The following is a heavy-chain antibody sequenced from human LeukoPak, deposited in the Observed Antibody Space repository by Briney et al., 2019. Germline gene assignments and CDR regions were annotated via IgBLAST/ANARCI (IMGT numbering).Heavy chain of an antibody. CDR2: ITGSGGST. V-gene: IGHV3-23*01. CDR1: GFTFSNYG. D-gene: IGHD3-10*01. Sequence: GGTLRLSCAASGFTFSNYGLSWVRQAPGKGLEWVSGITGSGGSTYYADSVKGRFTISRDNARNSLYLQMNSLRAEDTAVYYCARGGRYYYGSGRLDYWGQGTLVTVSS. CDR3: ARGGRYYYGSGRLDY. J-gene: IGHJ4*02.